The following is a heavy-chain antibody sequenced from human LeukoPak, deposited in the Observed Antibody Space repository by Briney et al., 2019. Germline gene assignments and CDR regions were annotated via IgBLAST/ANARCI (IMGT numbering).Heavy chain of an antibody. CDR2: IYHSGST. CDR3: ARDPPFGATTPFDY. CDR1: GYSISSGYY. D-gene: IGHD5-24*01. Sequence: SETLSLTCTVSGYSISSGYYWGWIRQPPGKGLEWIGSIYHSGSTYYNPSLKSRVTISVDTSKNQFSLKLSSVTAADTAVYYCARDPPFGATTPFDYWGQGTLVTVSS. V-gene: IGHV4-38-2*02. J-gene: IGHJ4*02.